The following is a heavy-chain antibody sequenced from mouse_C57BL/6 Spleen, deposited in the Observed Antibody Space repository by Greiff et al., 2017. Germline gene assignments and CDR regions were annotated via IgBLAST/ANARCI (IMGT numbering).Heavy chain of an antibody. CDR3: ARYYCGSSPFAY. CDR2: IYPGSGST. CDR1: GYTFTSYW. D-gene: IGHD1-1*01. Sequence: QVQLQQPGAELVKPGASVKMSCKASGYTFTSYWITWVKQRPGQGLEWIGDIYPGSGSTNYNEKFKSKATLTVDTSSSTAYMQLSSLTSEDSAVYYCARYYCGSSPFAYWGQGTLVTVSA. J-gene: IGHJ3*01. V-gene: IGHV1-55*01.